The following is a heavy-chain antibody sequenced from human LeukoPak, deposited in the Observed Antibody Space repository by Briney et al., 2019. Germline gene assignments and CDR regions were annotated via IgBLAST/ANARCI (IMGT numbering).Heavy chain of an antibody. D-gene: IGHD3-10*01. CDR2: IWYDGSNK. V-gene: IGHV3-33*01. Sequence: GSLRLSCAASGFTFSSYGMHWVRQAPGKGLEWMAVIWYDGSNKYYADSVKGRFTISRDNSKNTLYPQMNSLRAEDTAVYYCARIMVRGVIGYYYGMDVWGQGTTVTVSS. CDR3: ARIMVRGVIGYYYGMDV. CDR1: GFTFSSYG. J-gene: IGHJ6*02.